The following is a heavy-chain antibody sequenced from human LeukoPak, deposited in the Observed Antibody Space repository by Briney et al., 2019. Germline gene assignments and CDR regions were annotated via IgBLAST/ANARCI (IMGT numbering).Heavy chain of an antibody. CDR2: ISPYNGNT. CDR1: GYDFTSVG. V-gene: IGHV1-18*01. J-gene: IGHJ4*02. Sequence: ASVKVSCKASGYDFTSVGITWVRRAPGQGLEWIGWISPYNGNTRYAQKFQGRVAMTTDTSTTTAYMELRGLRFNDPAVYYCARAGPGSGWYFDYWGQGTLVTVSS. CDR3: ARAGPGSGWYFDY. D-gene: IGHD6-19*01.